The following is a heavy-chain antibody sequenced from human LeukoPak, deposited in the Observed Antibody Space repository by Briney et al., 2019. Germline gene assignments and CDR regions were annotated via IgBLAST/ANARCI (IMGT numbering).Heavy chain of an antibody. Sequence: GASVKVSCKASGGTFSSYAINWVRQAPGQGLEWMGGIIPTFGTANYAQKFQGRVTITAAESTSTAYMELSSLRSEDTAVYYCARGYCSSTSCYTPFDIWGQGTMVTVSS. D-gene: IGHD2-2*02. J-gene: IGHJ3*02. CDR2: IIPTFGTA. CDR3: ARGYCSSTSCYTPFDI. V-gene: IGHV1-69*13. CDR1: GGTFSSYA.